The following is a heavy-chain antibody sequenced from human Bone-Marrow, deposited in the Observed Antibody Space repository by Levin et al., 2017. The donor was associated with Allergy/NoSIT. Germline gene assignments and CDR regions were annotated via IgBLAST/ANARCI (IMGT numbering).Heavy chain of an antibody. J-gene: IGHJ5*02. V-gene: IGHV3-21*01. D-gene: IGHD3-22*01. CDR3: LSDGEHYLDSSGYS. CDR2: IGSTSVHK. CDR1: GFSFATSA. Sequence: GESLKISCAASGFSFATSAMNWVRRAPGKGLEWVSSIGSTSVHKYYADSVAGRFSISRDNAKKLLYLEMSSLRGEDTAVYYCLSDGEHYLDSSGYSSGQGTLVTVSS.